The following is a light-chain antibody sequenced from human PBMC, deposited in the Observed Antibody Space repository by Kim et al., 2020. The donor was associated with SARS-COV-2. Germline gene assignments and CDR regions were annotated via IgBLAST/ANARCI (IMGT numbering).Light chain of an antibody. CDR2: AAS. Sequence: RVTITCRASQDITNSLAWYQQKPGKVPQVLIYAASTLQSGVPSRFSGSGSGTEFTLTIASLQTEDVATYYCQKYNSAPWTFGPGTTVGIK. CDR1: QDITNS. J-gene: IGKJ1*01. V-gene: IGKV1-27*01. CDR3: QKYNSAPWT.